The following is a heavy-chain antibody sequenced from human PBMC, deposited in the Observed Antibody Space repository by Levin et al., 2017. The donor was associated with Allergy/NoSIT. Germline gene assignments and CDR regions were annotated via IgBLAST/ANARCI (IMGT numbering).Heavy chain of an antibody. CDR1: GFTFSSYS. CDR2: ISSSSSYI. J-gene: IGHJ6*02. Sequence: SGGSLRLSCAASGFTFSSYSMNWVRQAPGKGLEWVSSISSSSSYIYYADSVKGRFTISRDNAKNSLYLQMNSLRAEDTAVYYCARDRVDFWSGYADLPVWYYYGMDVWGQGTTVTVSS. D-gene: IGHD3-3*01. CDR3: ARDRVDFWSGYADLPVWYYYGMDV. V-gene: IGHV3-21*01.